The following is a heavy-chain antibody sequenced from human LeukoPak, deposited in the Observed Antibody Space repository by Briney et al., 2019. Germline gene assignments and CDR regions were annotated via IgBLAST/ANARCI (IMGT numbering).Heavy chain of an antibody. CDR3: ARSEVLLWFGELGGY. CDR2: ISAYNGNT. J-gene: IGHJ4*02. V-gene: IGHV1-18*01. Sequence: ASVKVSCKASGGTFSSYAISWVRQAPGQGLEWMGWISAYNGNTNYAQKLQGRVTMTTDTSTSTAYVELRSLRSDDTAVYYCARSEVLLWFGELGGYWGQGTLVTVSS. CDR1: GGTFSSYA. D-gene: IGHD3-10*01.